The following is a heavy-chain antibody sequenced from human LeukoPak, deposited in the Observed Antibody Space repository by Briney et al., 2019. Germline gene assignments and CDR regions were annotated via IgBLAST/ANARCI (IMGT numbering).Heavy chain of an antibody. V-gene: IGHV4-34*01. CDR1: GGSFSGYY. CDR3: AVWGSYRSLDY. D-gene: IGHD3-16*02. J-gene: IGHJ4*02. CDR2: INHSGST. Sequence: PSETLSLTCAVYGGSFSGYYWSWIRQPPGEGLEWIGEINHSGSTNYNPSLKSRVTISVDTSKNQFSLKLSSVTAADTAVYYCAVWGSYRSLDYWGQATLVTVSS.